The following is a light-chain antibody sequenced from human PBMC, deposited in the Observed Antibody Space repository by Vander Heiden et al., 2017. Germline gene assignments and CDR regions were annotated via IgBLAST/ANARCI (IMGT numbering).Light chain of an antibody. CDR3: SSYTSSNTGV. CDR1: SSDVGGYNY. Sequence: QSALTQPASVSGSPGQSITISCTGTSSDVGGYNYVSWYQQHPGKAPKLMIYDVNNRPSGVSHRFSGSKSGNTASLTISGLQAEDEADYYCSSYTSSNTGVFGGGTKLTVL. CDR2: DVN. V-gene: IGLV2-14*03. J-gene: IGLJ3*02.